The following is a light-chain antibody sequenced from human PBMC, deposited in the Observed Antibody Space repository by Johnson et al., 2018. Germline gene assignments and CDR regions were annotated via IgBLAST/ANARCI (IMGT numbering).Light chain of an antibody. Sequence: QSVLTQPPSVSAAPGQTVTISCSGSSSNIGNNYVSWYQQRPGTAPKLLIYENNKRHSGIPDRSPGSKSGTSAPLGTTGLHTGDEADYYCGTWDSSLGAGNVFGTGTKVTVL. CDR1: SSNIGNNY. V-gene: IGLV1-51*02. CDR2: ENN. J-gene: IGLJ1*01. CDR3: GTWDSSLGAGNV.